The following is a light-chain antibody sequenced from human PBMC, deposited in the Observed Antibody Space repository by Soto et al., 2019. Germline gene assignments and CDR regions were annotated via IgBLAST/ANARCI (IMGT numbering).Light chain of an antibody. Sequence: EIVLTQSPATLSLSPGERATLSCRASQSVDTSLAWYRQRPGQAPRLPIYDASVRATAIPARFSGSGSGTDLTLTIHSLEPEDFAVYYSQQRSNWPKFTFGPGTKVDI. CDR1: QSVDTS. CDR3: QQRSNWPKFT. CDR2: DAS. V-gene: IGKV3-11*01. J-gene: IGKJ3*01.